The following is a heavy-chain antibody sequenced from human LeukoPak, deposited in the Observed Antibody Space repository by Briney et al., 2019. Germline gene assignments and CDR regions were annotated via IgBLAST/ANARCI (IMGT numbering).Heavy chain of an antibody. CDR1: GGSISSGSYY. J-gene: IGHJ5*02. V-gene: IGHV4-61*02. CDR3: ARAPSMPRFDP. CDR2: IYTSGST. D-gene: IGHD2-2*01. Sequence: SETLSLTCTVSGGSISSGSYYWSWNRQPAGKGLEWIGRIYTSGSTNYNPSLKSRVTISVDTSKNQFSLKLSSVTAADTAVYYCARAPSMPRFDPWGQGTLVTVSS.